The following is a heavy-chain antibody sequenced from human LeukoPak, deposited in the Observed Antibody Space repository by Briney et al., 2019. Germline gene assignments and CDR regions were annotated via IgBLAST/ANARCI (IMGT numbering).Heavy chain of an antibody. CDR2: IYTSGST. D-gene: IGHD5-18*01. V-gene: IGHV4-4*07. CDR1: GGSISSYY. CDR3: ARELSYSYAGYYYYYMGV. J-gene: IGHJ6*03. Sequence: PSETLSLTCTVSGGSISSYYWSWIRQPAGKGLEWIGRIYTSGSTNYNPSLKSRVTISVDTSKNQFSLKLSSVTAADTAVYYCARELSYSYAGYYYYYMGVWGKGTTVTISS.